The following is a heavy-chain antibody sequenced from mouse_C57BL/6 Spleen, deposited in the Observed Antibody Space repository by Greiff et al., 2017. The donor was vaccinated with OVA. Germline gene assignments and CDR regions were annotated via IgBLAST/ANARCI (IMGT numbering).Heavy chain of an antibody. CDR3: ARERGNYLYYFDY. Sequence: VQLQQSGPELVKPGASVKISCKASGYSFTGYYMNWVKQSPEKSLEWIGEINPSTGGTTYNQKFKAKATLTVDKSSSTAYMQLKSLTSEDSAVYYCARERGNYLYYFDYWGQGTTLTVSS. D-gene: IGHD2-1*01. CDR2: INPSTGGT. V-gene: IGHV1-42*01. J-gene: IGHJ2*01. CDR1: GYSFTGYY.